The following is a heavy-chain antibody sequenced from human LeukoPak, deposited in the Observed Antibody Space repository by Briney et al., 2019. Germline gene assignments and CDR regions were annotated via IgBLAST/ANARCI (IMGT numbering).Heavy chain of an antibody. V-gene: IGHV4-4*07. CDR3: ARDGSYYYDSSGYYSANAFDI. CDR1: GGSISSYY. Sequence: PSQTLSLTCTVSGGSISSYYWSWIRQPAGKGLEWIGRIYTSGSTNYNPSLKSRVTMSVDTSKNQFSLKLSSVTAADTAVYYCARDGSYYYDSSGYYSANAFDIWGQGTMVTVSS. J-gene: IGHJ3*02. D-gene: IGHD3-22*01. CDR2: IYTSGST.